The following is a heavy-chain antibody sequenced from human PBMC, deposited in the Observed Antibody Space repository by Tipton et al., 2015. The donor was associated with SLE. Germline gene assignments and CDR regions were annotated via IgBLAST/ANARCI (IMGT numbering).Heavy chain of an antibody. D-gene: IGHD4-17*01. CDR3: ARHGLYYGDHYSDY. Sequence: SLRLSCGASGVTFSDFYMSWIRQAPGKALEWISYISNNGKTIYYADSVKGRFIISRDNAKNSLHLQMTSLRAEDTAFYYCARHGLYYGDHYSDYWGQGTLVTVSS. J-gene: IGHJ4*02. V-gene: IGHV3-11*01. CDR2: ISNNGKTI. CDR1: GVTFSDFY.